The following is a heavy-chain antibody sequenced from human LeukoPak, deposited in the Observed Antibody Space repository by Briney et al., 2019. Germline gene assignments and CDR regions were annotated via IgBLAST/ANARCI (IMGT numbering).Heavy chain of an antibody. D-gene: IGHD2-21*02. CDR1: GGPISSSNW. J-gene: IGHJ2*01. CDR2: IYHSGST. V-gene: IGHV4-4*02. Sequence: SGTLSLTCAVSGGPISSSNWWSWVRQPPGKGLEWIGEIYHSGSTNYNPSLKSRVTISVDKSKNQFSLKLSSVTAADTAVYYCARAYCGGDCYLYFDLWGRGTLVTVSS. CDR3: ARAYCGGDCYLYFDL.